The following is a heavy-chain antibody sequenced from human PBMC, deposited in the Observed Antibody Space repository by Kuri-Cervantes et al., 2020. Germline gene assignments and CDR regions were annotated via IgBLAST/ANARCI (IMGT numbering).Heavy chain of an antibody. CDR2: VSWNGSRT. CDR1: GFTFSNSD. D-gene: IGHD3-3*01. CDR3: TTMGIFGVVILVP. J-gene: IGHJ5*02. Sequence: LSLTCAASGFTFSNSDMNWVRQAPGKGLEWVSGVSWNGSRTHYADSVKGRFIISRDNSKNTLYLQMNSLKTEDTAVYYCTTMGIFGVVILVPWGQGTLVTVSS. V-gene: IGHV3-19*01.